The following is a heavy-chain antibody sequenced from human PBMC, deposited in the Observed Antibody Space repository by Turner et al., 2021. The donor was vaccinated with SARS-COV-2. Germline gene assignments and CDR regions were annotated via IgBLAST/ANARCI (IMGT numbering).Heavy chain of an antibody. J-gene: IGHJ6*02. Sequence: HLQLQESVPGLVKPSETLSLTCTVSGGSIGSSSFYWGWIRQPPGKGLEWIGNIYDSGGSDYNPSLKGRVTISVDTSKNKFSLKLSSVTATDTAVYYCARRLVVQGKDDYSYNYGMDVWGQGTTVTVSS. CDR3: ARRLVVQGKDDYSYNYGMDV. CDR2: IYDSGGS. V-gene: IGHV4-39*01. D-gene: IGHD2-15*01. CDR1: GGSIGSSSFY.